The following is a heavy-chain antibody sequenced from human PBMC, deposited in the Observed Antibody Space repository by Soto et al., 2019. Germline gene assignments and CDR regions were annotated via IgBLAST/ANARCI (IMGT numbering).Heavy chain of an antibody. CDR3: AKEDRLSIAALLRYYGMDV. Sequence: QVQLVESGGGVVQPGRSLRLSCAASGFTFSSYGMHWVRQAPGKGLEWVAVISYDGSNKYDADSVKGRFTISRDNSKNTLYLQMNSLRAEDTAVYYCAKEDRLSIAALLRYYGMDVWGQGTTVTVSS. V-gene: IGHV3-30*18. CDR1: GFTFSSYG. D-gene: IGHD6-6*01. CDR2: ISYDGSNK. J-gene: IGHJ6*02.